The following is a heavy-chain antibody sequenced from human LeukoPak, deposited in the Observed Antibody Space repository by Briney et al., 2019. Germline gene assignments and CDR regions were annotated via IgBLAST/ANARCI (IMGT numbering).Heavy chain of an antibody. Sequence: GGSLRLSCAASGFTLSSYAMSWVRQAPGKGLEWVSATSGSGDGTFYADSVKGRFTISRDNSKNTLYLQMNSLRAEDTAIYYCAKLRDFFDSSGQFDYWGQGTLVTVFS. J-gene: IGHJ4*02. CDR3: AKLRDFFDSSGQFDY. V-gene: IGHV3-23*01. CDR1: GFTLSSYA. D-gene: IGHD3-22*01. CDR2: TSGSGDGT.